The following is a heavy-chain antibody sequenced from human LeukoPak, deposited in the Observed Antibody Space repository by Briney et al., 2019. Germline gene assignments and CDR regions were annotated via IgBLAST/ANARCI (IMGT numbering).Heavy chain of an antibody. CDR3: ARGRRRAIAAAGYGMDV. J-gene: IGHJ6*02. CDR1: GFTFSSYA. CDR2: IYSGGST. Sequence: GGSLRLSCAASGFTFSSYAMSWVRQAPGKGLEWVSVIYSGGSTYYADSVKGRFTISRDNSKNTLYLQMNSLRAEDTAVYYCARGRRRAIAAAGYGMDVWGQGTTVTVSS. V-gene: IGHV3-53*01. D-gene: IGHD6-13*01.